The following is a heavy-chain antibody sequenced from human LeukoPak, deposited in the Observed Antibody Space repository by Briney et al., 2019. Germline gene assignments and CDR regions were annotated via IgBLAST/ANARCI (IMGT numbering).Heavy chain of an antibody. CDR2: ISSSGSTI. D-gene: IGHD3-9*01. V-gene: IGHV3-48*03. CDR3: ARAFYDFLTGYPAYFDY. J-gene: IGHJ4*02. CDR1: GFTFSNYE. Sequence: GGSLRLSCAASGFTFSNYEMNWVRQAPGKGLEWVSYISSSGSTIYYADSVKGRFTISRDNAKNSLYLQMNSLRAEDTAVYYCARAFYDFLTGYPAYFDYWGQGTLVTVSS.